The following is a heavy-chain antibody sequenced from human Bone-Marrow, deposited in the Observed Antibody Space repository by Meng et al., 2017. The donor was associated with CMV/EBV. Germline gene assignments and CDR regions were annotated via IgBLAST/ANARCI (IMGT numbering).Heavy chain of an antibody. CDR1: GAPFSGY. CDR3: APGFRSWSGSYSS. CDR2: ITHSGST. Sequence: QLHLQQWGAGLLKPSETLSPTCGVYGAPFSGYWSWVRQPPGKGLEWIGEITHSGSTNYNVSLKSRVTISIDTSKNQFSLKLSSVTATDTAVYYCAPGFRSWSGSYSSWGQGTLVTVSS. D-gene: IGHD1-26*01. V-gene: IGHV4-34*01. J-gene: IGHJ4*02.